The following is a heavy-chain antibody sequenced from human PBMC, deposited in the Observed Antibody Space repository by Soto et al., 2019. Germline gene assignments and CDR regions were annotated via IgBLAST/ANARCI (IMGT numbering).Heavy chain of an antibody. Sequence: ETLSLFSTDCGGSISSYYCSWLRQSAGKGLEWIGRIYTSGSSNSSPSLKSRVTMSVDTSKNQFSLKLSSVTAADTAVYYCAISAQRFGELAFVYWGQGTLVAVSS. CDR3: AISAQRFGELAFVY. CDR1: GGSISSYY. CDR2: IYTSGSS. D-gene: IGHD3-10*01. V-gene: IGHV4-4*07. J-gene: IGHJ4*02.